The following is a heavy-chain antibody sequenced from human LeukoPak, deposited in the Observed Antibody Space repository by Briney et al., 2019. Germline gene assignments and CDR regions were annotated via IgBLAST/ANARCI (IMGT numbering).Heavy chain of an antibody. CDR1: GFTFSDHY. CDR2: IISSSPTM. D-gene: IGHD3-10*01. J-gene: IGHJ4*02. Sequence: GGSLRLSCAASGFTFSDHYMSWIRQAPGKGLEWVSYIISSSPTMYYADSVKGRFSIPRDNAKNSLYLQMNSLRAEDTAMYYCAREYTSGSYYIDYWGQGTLVTVSS. CDR3: AREYTSGSYYIDY. V-gene: IGHV3-11*01.